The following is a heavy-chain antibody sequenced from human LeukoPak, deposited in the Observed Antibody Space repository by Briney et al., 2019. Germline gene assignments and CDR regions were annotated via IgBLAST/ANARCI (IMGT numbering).Heavy chain of an antibody. CDR3: ARLRPGYYFDY. V-gene: IGHV3-48*02. D-gene: IGHD4-17*01. Sequence: GGSLRLSCAASGFTFSSYSMNWVRQAPGKGLEWFSSITGSSSSTNNAGSVKGRFTISRDNAKNSLFLQMNSLRDEDTAVYYCARLRPGYYFDYWGQGALVTVSS. CDR2: ITGSSSST. J-gene: IGHJ4*02. CDR1: GFTFSSYS.